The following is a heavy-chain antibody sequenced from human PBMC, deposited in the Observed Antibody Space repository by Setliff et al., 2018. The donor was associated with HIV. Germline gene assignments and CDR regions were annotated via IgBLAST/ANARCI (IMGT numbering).Heavy chain of an antibody. Sequence: TLSLTCTVSGGSISSTSYYWGWIRQPPGKGLEWIGSIYHSGSTYYNPSLKSRVTISVDTSKNQFSLRLSSVTAADTAVYYCARGLNYYGSGSYLPLGYWGQGTLVTVSS. J-gene: IGHJ4*02. CDR2: IYHSGST. D-gene: IGHD3-10*01. CDR3: ARGLNYYGSGSYLPLGY. CDR1: GGSISSTSYY. V-gene: IGHV4-39*07.